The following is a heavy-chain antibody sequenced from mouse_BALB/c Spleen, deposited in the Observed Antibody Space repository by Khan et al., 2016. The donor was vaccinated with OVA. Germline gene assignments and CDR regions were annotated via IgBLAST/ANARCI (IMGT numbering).Heavy chain of an antibody. CDR2: INPYSGAT. Sequence: EVQLQQSGPELVRPGASVKISCKASGYSFTGYYMHWVKQSHVKSLEWIGRINPYSGATTYNQNFTDKATLTVDKSSSTAYMELNSLTSEDSAVYYCTRGGSATYAWFAYWGQGTLVTVSA. CDR1: GYSFTGYY. D-gene: IGHD2-14*01. V-gene: IGHV1-31*01. CDR3: TRGGSATYAWFAY. J-gene: IGHJ3*01.